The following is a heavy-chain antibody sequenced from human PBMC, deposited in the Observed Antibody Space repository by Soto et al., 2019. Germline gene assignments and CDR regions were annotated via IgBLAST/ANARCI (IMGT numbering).Heavy chain of an antibody. J-gene: IGHJ4*02. D-gene: IGHD3-22*01. CDR1: GFTFTSYV. CDR2: ISGGGSRA. V-gene: IGHV3-23*01. CDR3: AKDSNKYSSSLRGRYFDY. Sequence: EVQLLESGGGLVQRGGSQRLSCAASGFTFTSYVMSWVRQAPGKGLEWVAGISGGGSRAFYADSVKGRFTISRDNAKNTLVLQMDSLRAEDTAIYYCAKDSNKYSSSLRGRYFDYWGQGTLVTVSS.